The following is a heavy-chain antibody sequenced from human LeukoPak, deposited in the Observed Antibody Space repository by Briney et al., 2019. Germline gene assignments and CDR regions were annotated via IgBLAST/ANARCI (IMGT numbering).Heavy chain of an antibody. D-gene: IGHD3-16*01. CDR1: GFRFSDYG. J-gene: IGHJ4*02. V-gene: IGHV3-23*01. Sequence: GGSLRLSCAASGFRFSDYGMNWVRQAPGKGLEWVSVIGGDGDSTYYAASVRDHFTVSRDNSENILYLDMNSLRVDDTAVYFCAKGVDTSWFGGACYFDYWGQGVLVTVSS. CDR3: AKGVDTSWFGGACYFDY. CDR2: IGGDGDST.